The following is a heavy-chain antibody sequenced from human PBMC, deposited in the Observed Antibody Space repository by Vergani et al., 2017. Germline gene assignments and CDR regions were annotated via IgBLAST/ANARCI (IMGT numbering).Heavy chain of an antibody. CDR1: GYSFTSYW. CDR2: IYPGDSDT. J-gene: IGHJ3*02. V-gene: IGHV5-51*03. D-gene: IGHD2-2*01. Sequence: EVQLVQSGAEVKKPGESLKISCKGSGYSFTSYWIGWVRQMPGEGLEWMGIIYPGDSDTRYSPSFQGQVTISADKSISTAYLQWSSRKASDTAMYYCARLLPRGYCSSTSCPLNAFDIWGQGTMVTVSS. CDR3: ARLLPRGYCSSTSCPLNAFDI.